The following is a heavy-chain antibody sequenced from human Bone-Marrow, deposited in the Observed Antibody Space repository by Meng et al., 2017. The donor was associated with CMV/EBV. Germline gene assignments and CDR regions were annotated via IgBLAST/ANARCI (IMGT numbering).Heavy chain of an antibody. D-gene: IGHD6-19*01. CDR3: ARTYSSGWYSALGY. CDR1: GFTFSIYT. Sequence: GESLKISCAASGFTFSIYTMNWVRQAPGQGLEWMGIINPSGGSTSYAQKFQGRVTMTRDTSTSTVYMELSSLRSEDTAVYYCARTYSSGWYSALGYWGQGTLVTVSS. J-gene: IGHJ4*02. V-gene: IGHV1-46*01. CDR2: INPSGGST.